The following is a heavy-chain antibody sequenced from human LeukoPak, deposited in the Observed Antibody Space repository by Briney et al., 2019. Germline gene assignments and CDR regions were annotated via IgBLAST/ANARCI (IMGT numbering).Heavy chain of an antibody. V-gene: IGHV1-8*03. D-gene: IGHD4-17*01. CDR2: MNPNSGNT. Sequence: ASVKVSCKASGYTFTGYYTHWVRQAPGQGLEWMGWMNPNSGNTGYAQKFQGRVTITRNTSISTAYMELSSLRSEDTAVYYCARGTTVTTAHYYYYMDVWGKGTTVTVSS. CDR3: ARGTTVTTAHYYYYMDV. CDR1: GYTFTGYY. J-gene: IGHJ6*03.